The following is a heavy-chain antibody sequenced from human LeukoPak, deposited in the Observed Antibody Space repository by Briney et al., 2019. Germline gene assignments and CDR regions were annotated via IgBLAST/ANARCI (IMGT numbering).Heavy chain of an antibody. D-gene: IGHD6-6*01. CDR3: ARQVGYTSSSRWFDP. CDR1: GGSMSSSDYY. J-gene: IGHJ5*02. Sequence: SETLSLTXTVSGGSMSSSDYYWGWIRQPPGKGLEWIGSIYYSGSTYYNPSLKSRVTISVDTSKNQFSLKLRSVTAADTAVYYCARQVGYTSSSRWFDPWGQGTLVTVSS. CDR2: IYYSGST. V-gene: IGHV4-39*01.